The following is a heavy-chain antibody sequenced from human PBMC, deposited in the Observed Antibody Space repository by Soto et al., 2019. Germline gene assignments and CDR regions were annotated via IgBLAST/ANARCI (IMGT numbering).Heavy chain of an antibody. CDR2: IYYSGST. D-gene: IGHD2-21*01. V-gene: IGHV4-39*01. CDR1: GGSISSSSYY. J-gene: IGHJ6*02. CDR3: ARLLFELEVLHYYYYGMDV. Sequence: SETLSLTCTVSGGSISSSSYYWGWIRQPPGKGLEWIGSIYYSGSTYYNPSLKSRVTISVDTSKNQFSLKLSSVTAADTAVYYCARLLFELEVLHYYYYGMDVWGQGTTVTVSS.